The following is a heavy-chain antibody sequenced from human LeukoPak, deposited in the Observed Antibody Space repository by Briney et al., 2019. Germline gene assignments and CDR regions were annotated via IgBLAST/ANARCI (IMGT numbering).Heavy chain of an antibody. CDR3: ARDDIVVVPAAISFDY. J-gene: IGHJ4*02. D-gene: IGHD2-2*01. Sequence: ASVKVSCKASGYTFTSHGISWVRRAPGQGLEWMGWISAYNGNTNYAQKLQGRVTMTTDTSTSTAYMELRSLRSDDTAVYFCARDDIVVVPAAISFDYWGQGTLVTVSS. CDR1: GYTFTSHG. CDR2: ISAYNGNT. V-gene: IGHV1-18*01.